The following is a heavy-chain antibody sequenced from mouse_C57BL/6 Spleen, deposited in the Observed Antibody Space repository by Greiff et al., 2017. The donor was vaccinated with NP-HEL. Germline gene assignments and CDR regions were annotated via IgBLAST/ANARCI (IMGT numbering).Heavy chain of an antibody. D-gene: IGHD1-1*01. Sequence: VQLQQSGAELVRPGASVTLSCKASGYTFTDYEMHWVKQTPVHGLEWIGAIDPENGGTAYNQKFKGKAILTADKSSSTAYMELRSLTSEDSAVYYCTKGGGSSPWYFDVWGTGTTVTVSS. V-gene: IGHV1-15*01. CDR2: IDPENGGT. J-gene: IGHJ1*03. CDR1: GYTFTDYE. CDR3: TKGGGSSPWYFDV.